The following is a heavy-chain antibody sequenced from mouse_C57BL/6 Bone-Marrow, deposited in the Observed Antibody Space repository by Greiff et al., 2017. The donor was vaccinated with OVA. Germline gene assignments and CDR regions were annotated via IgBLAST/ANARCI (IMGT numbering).Heavy chain of an antibody. CDR1: GYTFTDYE. CDR3: IRGYSNYYAMDY. V-gene: IGHV1-15*01. Sequence: VQLQESGAELVRPGASVTLSCKASGYTFTDYEMHWVKQTPVHGLEWIGAIDPETGGTAYNQKFKGKAILTADKSSSTAYMDLRSLTSEDSAVYYCIRGYSNYYAMDYWGQGTSVTVSS. D-gene: IGHD2-5*01. J-gene: IGHJ4*01. CDR2: IDPETGGT.